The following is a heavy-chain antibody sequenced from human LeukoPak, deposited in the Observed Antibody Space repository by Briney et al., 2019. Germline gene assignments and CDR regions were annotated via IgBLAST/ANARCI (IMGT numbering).Heavy chain of an antibody. CDR1: GASISDYY. V-gene: IGHV4-59*08. J-gene: IGHJ3*02. Sequence: SETLSLTCTVSGASISDYYWSWIRQPPGKGLEWIGYIYYSGSTNYNPSLQSRVTMSIGTSKTQFSLKLDSVTAEDTAVYYCARRRRLKNPGGDAFDIWGQGTVVIVSS. CDR2: IYYSGST. CDR3: ARRRRLKNPGGDAFDI. D-gene: IGHD2/OR15-2a*01.